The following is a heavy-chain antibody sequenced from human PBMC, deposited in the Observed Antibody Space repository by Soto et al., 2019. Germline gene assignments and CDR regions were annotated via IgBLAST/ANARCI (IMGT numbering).Heavy chain of an antibody. CDR3: ARGYCSGGSCLPPPENYYYCGMDV. Sequence: ASVKVSCKASGGTFSSYAISWVRQAPGQGLEWMGGIIPIFGTANYAQKFQGRVTITADESTSTAYMELSSLRSEDTAVYYCARGYCSGGSCLPPPENYYYCGMDVSGPGPTVTVSS. J-gene: IGHJ6*02. D-gene: IGHD2-15*01. CDR1: GGTFSSYA. V-gene: IGHV1-69*13. CDR2: IIPIFGTA.